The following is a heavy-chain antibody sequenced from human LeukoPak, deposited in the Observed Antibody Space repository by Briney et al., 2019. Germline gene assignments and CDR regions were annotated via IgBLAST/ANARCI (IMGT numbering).Heavy chain of an antibody. V-gene: IGHV3-74*01. J-gene: IGHJ4*02. CDR3: ARGVAETYCGGDCYAYYFDY. Sequence: GSLRLSCAASGFTFSSYWMHWVRQAPGKGLVWVSRINSDGSSTSYADSVKDRFTISRDNAKNSLYLQMNSLRAEDTALYYCARGVAETYCGGDCYAYYFDYWGQGTLVTVSS. CDR1: GFTFSSYW. CDR2: INSDGSST. D-gene: IGHD2-21*02.